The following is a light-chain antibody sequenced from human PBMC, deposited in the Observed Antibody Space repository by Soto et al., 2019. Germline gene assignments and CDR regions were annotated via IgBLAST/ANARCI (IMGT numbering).Light chain of an antibody. CDR1: QSVSSY. Sequence: EIVLTQSPATLSLSPGERATLSCRASQSVSSYLAWYQQKPGQAPRLLIYDASNRATGIPARFSGSGSGTDFTLTISSLAPEDFAVYYCQQRSNWPPGGAFGGGTKVEIK. J-gene: IGKJ4*01. CDR2: DAS. CDR3: QQRSNWPPGGA. V-gene: IGKV3-11*01.